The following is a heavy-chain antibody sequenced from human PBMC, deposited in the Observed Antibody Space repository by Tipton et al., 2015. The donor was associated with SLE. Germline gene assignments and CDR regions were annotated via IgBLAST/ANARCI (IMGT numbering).Heavy chain of an antibody. J-gene: IGHJ4*02. Sequence: TLSPTCTVSGGSISSGSYYWSWIRQPAGKGLEWIGYIYTSGSTNYNPSLKSRVTISVDTSKNQFSLKLSSVTAADTAVYYCARDPWGSRWGQGTLVTVPS. D-gene: IGHD2-2*01. CDR1: GGSISSGSYY. V-gene: IGHV4-61*09. CDR2: IYTSGST. CDR3: ARDPWGSR.